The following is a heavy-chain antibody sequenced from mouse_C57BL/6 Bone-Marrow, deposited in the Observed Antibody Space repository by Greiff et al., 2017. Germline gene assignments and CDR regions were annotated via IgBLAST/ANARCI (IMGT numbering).Heavy chain of an antibody. CDR3: ARWYYGSSPYAMDY. D-gene: IGHD1-1*01. Sequence: VQLKQSGPELVKPGASVKISCKASGYTFTDYYMNWVKQSHGKSLEWIGDINPNNGGTSYNQKFKGKATLTVDKSSSTAYMELRSLTSEDSAVYYCARWYYGSSPYAMDYWGQGTSVTVSS. J-gene: IGHJ4*01. CDR2: INPNNGGT. V-gene: IGHV1-26*01. CDR1: GYTFTDYY.